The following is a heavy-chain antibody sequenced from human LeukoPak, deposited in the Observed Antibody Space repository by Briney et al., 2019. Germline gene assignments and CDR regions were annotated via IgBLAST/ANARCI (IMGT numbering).Heavy chain of an antibody. V-gene: IGHV3-64D*06. Sequence: RGSLRLSCSASGFTFSSFVMHWVRQAPGKGLEYVSAISSNGRSTSYADSVKGRFTISRDNSKNTLYLQMSSLRPEDTAVYYCVKDTVYDILTGYFNFEYWGQGTLVTVSS. CDR1: GFTFSSFV. CDR3: VKDTVYDILTGYFNFEY. D-gene: IGHD3-9*01. CDR2: ISSNGRST. J-gene: IGHJ4*02.